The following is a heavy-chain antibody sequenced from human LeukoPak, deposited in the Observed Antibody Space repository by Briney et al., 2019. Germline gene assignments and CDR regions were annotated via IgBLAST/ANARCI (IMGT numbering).Heavy chain of an antibody. CDR2: IIPIFGTA. Sequence: SVKVSCKASGYTFTGYYMHWVRQAPGQGLEWMGGIIPIFGTANYAQKFQGRVTITADESTSTAYMELSSLRSEDTAVYYCARVAVAGTHLLDYWGQGTLVTVSS. CDR1: GYTFTGYY. V-gene: IGHV1-69*13. D-gene: IGHD6-19*01. J-gene: IGHJ4*02. CDR3: ARVAVAGTHLLDY.